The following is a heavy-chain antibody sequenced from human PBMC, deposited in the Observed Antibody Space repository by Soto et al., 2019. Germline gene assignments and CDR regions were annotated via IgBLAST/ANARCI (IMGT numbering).Heavy chain of an antibody. J-gene: IGHJ1*01. CDR3: ARARSVVGYPPI. V-gene: IGHV3-74*01. D-gene: IGHD2-15*01. CDR2: IKSDGSAT. Sequence: HPGGSLRLSCAASGFTFSSYWMHWVRQAPGKGLVWVSGIKSDGSATTYADSVKGRFTISRDNSKNTLYLQMNGLRAEDTAVYYCARARSVVGYPPIWGQGTLVTVS. CDR1: GFTFSSYW.